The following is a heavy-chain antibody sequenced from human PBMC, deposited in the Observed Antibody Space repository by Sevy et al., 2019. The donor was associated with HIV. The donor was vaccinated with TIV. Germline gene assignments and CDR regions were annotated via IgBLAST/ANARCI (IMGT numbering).Heavy chain of an antibody. V-gene: IGHV3-48*01. CDR2: ISSSSSTI. J-gene: IGHJ6*02. CDR3: ARALGGMPPIYGMDV. Sequence: GGSLRLSCAASGFTFSSYSMNWVRQAPGKGLEWVSYISSSSSTIYYADSVKGRFTISRDNAKNSLYLQMNSLRAEDTAVYYCARALGGMPPIYGMDVWGQGTTVTVSS. D-gene: IGHD3-16*01. CDR1: GFTFSSYS.